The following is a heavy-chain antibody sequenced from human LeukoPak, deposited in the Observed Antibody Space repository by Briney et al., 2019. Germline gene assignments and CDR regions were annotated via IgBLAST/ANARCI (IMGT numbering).Heavy chain of an antibody. CDR1: GFPFSSYW. V-gene: IGHV3-7*01. CDR2: IKRDGGEK. Sequence: GGSLRLSFVVSGFPFSSYWMSWVRQAPGKGLEWVANIKRDGGEKYYVDSVKGRFTISRDNAKKSLYLQMNSLRAEDTAVYYCARDRGSYDSSGYDAFDIWGQGTMVTVSS. CDR3: ARDRGSYDSSGYDAFDI. J-gene: IGHJ3*02. D-gene: IGHD3-22*01.